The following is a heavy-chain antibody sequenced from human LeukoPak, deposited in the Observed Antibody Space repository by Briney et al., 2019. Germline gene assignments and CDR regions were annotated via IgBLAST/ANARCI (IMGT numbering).Heavy chain of an antibody. V-gene: IGHV3-72*01. D-gene: IGHD5-18*01. J-gene: IGHJ4*02. Sequence: GGSLRLSCAVSGFSFSDHFMDWVRQAPGKGLEWIGRSTKSANTYNTHYAASVKGRFTISRDDSDDSLYLQMYSLKTDDTAVYYCSRARMGDGYNYVWGQGTLVSVSS. CDR2: STKSANTYNT. CDR3: SRARMGDGYNYV. CDR1: GFSFSDHF.